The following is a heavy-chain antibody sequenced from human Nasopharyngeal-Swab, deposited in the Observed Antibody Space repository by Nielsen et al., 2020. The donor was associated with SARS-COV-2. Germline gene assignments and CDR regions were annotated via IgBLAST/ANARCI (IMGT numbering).Heavy chain of an antibody. J-gene: IGHJ6*03. CDR3: ARIAGRGSIYYYYMDV. CDR1: GFSFNTYS. D-gene: IGHD1-26*01. V-gene: IGHV3-21*01. Sequence: GGSLRLSCAGSGFSFNTYSMIWVRQVPGEGLEWVSLISGSGSYVYYADSVKGRFTISKDSAKNSLYLQMNSLRAEDTAVYFCARIAGRGSIYYYYMDVWGTGTTVTVSS. CDR2: ISGSGSYV.